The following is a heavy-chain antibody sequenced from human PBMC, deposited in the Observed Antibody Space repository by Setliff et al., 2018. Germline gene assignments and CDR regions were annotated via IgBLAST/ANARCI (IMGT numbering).Heavy chain of an antibody. J-gene: IGHJ4*02. CDR3: ARGGTYRYFDY. CDR1: GASVRGYY. Sequence: SETLSLTCNVSGASVRGYYWSWIRQPPGKGLEWIGYMYYSGDTNYNPSLKSRVTISVDTSKTQFSLKLNSMTTADTAVYYCARGGTYRYFDYWGQGALVTVSS. V-gene: IGHV4-59*02. CDR2: MYYSGDT.